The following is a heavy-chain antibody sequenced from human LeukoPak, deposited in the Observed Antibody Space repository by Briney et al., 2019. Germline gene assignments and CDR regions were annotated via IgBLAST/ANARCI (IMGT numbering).Heavy chain of an antibody. CDR1: GFTFSSYS. V-gene: IGHV3-21*01. D-gene: IGHD2-2*02. CDR2: ISSSSSYI. CDR3: ARDLVPAAIYERNWFDP. J-gene: IGHJ5*02. Sequence: PGGSLSLSCAASGFTFSSYSMNWVRQAPGKGLEWISSISSSSSYIYYADSVKGRFTISRDNAKNSLYLQMNSLRAEDTAVYYCARDLVPAAIYERNWFDPWGQGTLVTVSS.